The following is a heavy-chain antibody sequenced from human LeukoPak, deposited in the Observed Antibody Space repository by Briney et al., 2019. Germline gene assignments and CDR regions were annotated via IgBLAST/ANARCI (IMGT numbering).Heavy chain of an antibody. D-gene: IGHD7-27*01. Sequence: ASVKVSCKASGYTFTSYDINWVRQAPGQGLEWMGWISAYNGNTNYAQKLQGRVTMTTDTSTSTAYMELRSLRSDDTAVYYCARVLGTYGPVEHPDYWGQGTLVTVSS. CDR2: ISAYNGNT. CDR1: GYTFTSYD. J-gene: IGHJ4*02. CDR3: ARVLGTYGPVEHPDY. V-gene: IGHV1-18*01.